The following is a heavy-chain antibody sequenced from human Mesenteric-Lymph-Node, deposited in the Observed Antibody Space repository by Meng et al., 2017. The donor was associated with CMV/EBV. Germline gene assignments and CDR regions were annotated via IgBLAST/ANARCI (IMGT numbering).Heavy chain of an antibody. V-gene: IGHV3-23*01. CDR3: AKAGGSNYYGSGYGMDV. CDR2: ISGGGGGS. J-gene: IGHJ6*02. D-gene: IGHD3-10*01. Sequence: GESLKISCAASGFTFSNYAMTWVRQAPGKGLEWVSDISGGGGGSYYADSVKGRFTISRDNSKNTLYLQMNSLRAEDTAVYYCAKAGGSNYYGSGYGMDVWGQGTTVTVSS. CDR1: GFTFSNYA.